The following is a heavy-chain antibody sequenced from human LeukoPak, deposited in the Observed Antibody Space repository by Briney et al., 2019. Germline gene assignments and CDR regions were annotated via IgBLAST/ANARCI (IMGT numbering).Heavy chain of an antibody. CDR2: IYYSGST. CDR1: GGSISSSSYY. J-gene: IGHJ6*02. Sequence: SETLSLTCTVSGGSISSSSYYWGWIRQPPGKGLEWIGYIYYSGSTNYNPSLKSRVTISVDTSKNQFSLKLSSVTAADTAVYYCARETVTTNYYYGMDVWGQGTTVTVSS. CDR3: ARETVTTNYYYGMDV. V-gene: IGHV4-61*01. D-gene: IGHD4-17*01.